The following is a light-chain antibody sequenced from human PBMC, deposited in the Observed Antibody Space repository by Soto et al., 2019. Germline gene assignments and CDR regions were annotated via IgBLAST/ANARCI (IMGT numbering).Light chain of an antibody. Sequence: DIQMTQSPPYVSASVGDRVTISCRASQAAGSWLSWFHQKPGGAPNLLIFHTSRKKSGGPPRFAGRGSGTEFTLTLSSLQPEDFGTYYCQLADGLRALTFGGGTAVEI. CDR3: QLADGLRALT. J-gene: IGKJ4*01. CDR2: HTS. V-gene: IGKV1-12*01. CDR1: QAAGSW.